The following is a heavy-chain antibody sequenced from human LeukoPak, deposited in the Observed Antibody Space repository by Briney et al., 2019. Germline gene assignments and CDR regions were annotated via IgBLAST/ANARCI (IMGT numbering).Heavy chain of an antibody. CDR2: ISNDARNK. Sequence: GGSLRLSCVASDFAFRDYAMHWVRQAPGKGLEWLAVISNDARNKYHGDSVKGRITISRDNSRNTLYLQLNRLTIEDTAVYYCASDPIAARQIGYFDNWGQGTLVTVSA. CDR3: ASDPIAARQIGYFDN. D-gene: IGHD6-6*01. CDR1: DFAFRDYA. J-gene: IGHJ4*02. V-gene: IGHV3-30*14.